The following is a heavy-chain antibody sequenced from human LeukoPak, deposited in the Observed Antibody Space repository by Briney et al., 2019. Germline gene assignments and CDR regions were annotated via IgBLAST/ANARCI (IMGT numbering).Heavy chain of an antibody. J-gene: IGHJ3*02. CDR2: INPNSGGT. CDR1: GYTFTGYY. Sequence: ASVKVSCKASGYTFTGYYMHWVRQAPRQGLEWMGWINPNSGGTNYAQKFQGRVTMTRDTSISTADMKLSRLRSDDTAVYYCARSSPGIDAFDIWGQGTMVTVSS. D-gene: IGHD1-1*01. CDR3: ARSSPGIDAFDI. V-gene: IGHV1-2*02.